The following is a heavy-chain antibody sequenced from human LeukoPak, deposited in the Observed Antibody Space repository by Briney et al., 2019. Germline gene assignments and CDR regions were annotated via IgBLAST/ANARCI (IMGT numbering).Heavy chain of an antibody. J-gene: IGHJ4*02. Sequence: GGSLRLSCAASGFSFSTYWMSWVRQAPWKGLEWVANIKEDGSETYYVDSLRGRFTISRDNVKNSLYLQINSLRAEDTAVYYCGRDSFETDIDYWGQGTLVTVSS. CDR3: GRDSFETDIDY. V-gene: IGHV3-7*01. D-gene: IGHD1-14*01. CDR2: IKEDGSET. CDR1: GFSFSTYW.